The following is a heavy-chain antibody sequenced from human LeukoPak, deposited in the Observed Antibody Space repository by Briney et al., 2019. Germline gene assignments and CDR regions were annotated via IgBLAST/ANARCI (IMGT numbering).Heavy chain of an antibody. D-gene: IGHD3-16*02. Sequence: GGFLRLSCATSGFTFNNYNMNWVRQAPGRALEWVSSITSSGTYIFYADSVKGRFTISRDNAKNSLYLQMNSLRAEDTAVYYCASSYSAAYDYVWGSYRHNWFDPWGQGTLVTVSS. CDR3: ASSYSAAYDYVWGSYRHNWFDP. CDR2: ITSSGTYI. CDR1: GFTFNNYN. V-gene: IGHV3-21*01. J-gene: IGHJ5*02.